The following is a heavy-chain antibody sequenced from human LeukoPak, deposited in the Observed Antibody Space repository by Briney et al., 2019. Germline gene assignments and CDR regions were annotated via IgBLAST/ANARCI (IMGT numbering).Heavy chain of an antibody. CDR3: ARDLVAVPASPNYFDY. CDR2: ISRSTTTI. CDR1: GFTFSNYH. J-gene: IGHJ4*01. V-gene: IGHV3-48*01. D-gene: IGHD5-12*01. Sequence: GGSLRHSCAASGFTFSNYHMNWVRQAPGKGLEWVSYISRSTTTIYYADSVRGRFSISRDNAQKSLYLQMNSLTAEDTAVYYCARDLVAVPASPNYFDYWGHGTLVTVSS.